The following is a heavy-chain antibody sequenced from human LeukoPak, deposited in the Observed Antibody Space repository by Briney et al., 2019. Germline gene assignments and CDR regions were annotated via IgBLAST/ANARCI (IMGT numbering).Heavy chain of an antibody. CDR3: ARGTYDSSGSIDY. V-gene: IGHV3-53*01. D-gene: IGHD3-22*01. CDR1: GFTFSSNY. CDR2: IYSGGST. Sequence: GGSLRLPCAASGFTFSSNYMSWVRQAPGKGLEWVSVIYSGGSTYYADSVKGRFTISRDNSKNTLYLQMNSLRAEDTAVYYCARGTYDSSGSIDYWGQGTLVTVSS. J-gene: IGHJ4*02.